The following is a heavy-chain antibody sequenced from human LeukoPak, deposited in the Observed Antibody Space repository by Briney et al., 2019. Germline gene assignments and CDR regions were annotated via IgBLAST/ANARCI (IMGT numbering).Heavy chain of an antibody. J-gene: IGHJ4*02. D-gene: IGHD6-25*01. Sequence: SETLSLTCDVYGGSFSGYYWTWIRQPPGKGLEWIGEINHSGSTSYNPSLKSRVTISVDTSKNQFSLNLNSVTAADTAVYYCARGDSAARMGYWGEGTLVTVSS. V-gene: IGHV4-34*01. CDR2: INHSGST. CDR1: GGSFSGYY. CDR3: ARGDSAARMGY.